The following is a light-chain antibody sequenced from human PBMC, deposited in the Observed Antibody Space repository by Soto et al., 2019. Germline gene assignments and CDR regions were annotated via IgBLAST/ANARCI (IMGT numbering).Light chain of an antibody. CDR3: QSYDSSLNGVV. J-gene: IGLJ2*01. V-gene: IGLV1-40*01. Sequence: QSVLTQPPSLSGAPGQRVTISCTGSSSNIGTGYDVHWYQQLPGTAPKLLIYGNNNRPSGVPDRFSGSKSGTSASLAITGLQAEDEADYYCQSYDSSLNGVVFGGGTKVTVL. CDR1: SSNIGTGYD. CDR2: GNN.